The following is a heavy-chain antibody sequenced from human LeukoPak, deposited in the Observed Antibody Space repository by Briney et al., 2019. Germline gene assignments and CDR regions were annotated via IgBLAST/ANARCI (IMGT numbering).Heavy chain of an antibody. D-gene: IGHD2-2*02. V-gene: IGHV3-48*04. CDR2: ISSSSSTI. J-gene: IGHJ4*02. CDR1: GFTFSSYS. CDR3: ARDGGYRYDYFDY. Sequence: PGGSLRLSCAASGFTFSSYSMNWVRQAPGKGLEWVSYISSSSSTIYYADSVKGRFTISRDNAKNSLYLQMNSLRAEDTAVYYCARDGGYRYDYFDYWGQGTLVTVSS.